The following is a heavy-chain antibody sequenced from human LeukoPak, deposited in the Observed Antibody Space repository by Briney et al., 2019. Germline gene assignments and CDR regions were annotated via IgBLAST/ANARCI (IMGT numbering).Heavy chain of an antibody. D-gene: IGHD6-6*01. Sequence: GGSLRLSCAASGFTFSSYAMSWVRQAPGKGLKWVSAISGSGGSTYYADSVKGRFTISRDNSKNTLYLQMNSLRAEDTAVYYCAKTEASSIAARDRFDYWGQGTLVTVSS. CDR1: GFTFSSYA. J-gene: IGHJ4*02. CDR3: AKTEASSIAARDRFDY. CDR2: ISGSGGST. V-gene: IGHV3-23*01.